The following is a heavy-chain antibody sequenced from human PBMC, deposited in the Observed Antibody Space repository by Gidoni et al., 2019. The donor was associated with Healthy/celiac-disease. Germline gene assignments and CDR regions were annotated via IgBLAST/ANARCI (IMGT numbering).Heavy chain of an antibody. CDR1: GFTFGYHA. V-gene: IGHV3-49*04. D-gene: IGHD3-10*01. Sequence: EVQLVESGGGLVQPGRSLRLSCTASGFTFGYHAMSWVRQAPGKGLEWVGFIRSKAYGGTTEYAASVKGRFTISRDDSKSIAYLQMNSLKTEDTAVYYCTRDSPHYYGSGSYPYYYMDVWGKGTTVTVSS. J-gene: IGHJ6*03. CDR2: IRSKAYGGTT. CDR3: TRDSPHYYGSGSYPYYYMDV.